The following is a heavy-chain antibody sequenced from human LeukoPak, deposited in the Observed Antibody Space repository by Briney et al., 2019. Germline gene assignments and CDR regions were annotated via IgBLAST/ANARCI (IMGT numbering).Heavy chain of an antibody. CDR3: AKLGATTRHQVDY. Sequence: GGSLRLSCAASGFTVSTNYMNWVRQAPGKGLEWVALIYSDGSTYYADSVKGRFTISRDNSKNTLYLQMNSLRAEDTAVYYCAKLGATTRHQVDYWGQGTLVTVSS. CDR1: GFTVSTNY. V-gene: IGHV3-66*04. D-gene: IGHD1-26*01. J-gene: IGHJ4*02. CDR2: IYSDGST.